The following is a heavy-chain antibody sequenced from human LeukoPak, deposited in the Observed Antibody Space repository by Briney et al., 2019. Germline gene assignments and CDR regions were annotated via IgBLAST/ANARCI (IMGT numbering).Heavy chain of an antibody. Sequence: SETLSLTCAVYGGSFSGYYWSWIRQPPGKGLEWIGEINHSGSTNYNPSLKSRVTISVDTSKNQFSLKLSSVTAADTAVYYCARADPRGPTVFDPWGQGTLVTVSS. D-gene: IGHD3-16*01. J-gene: IGHJ5*02. V-gene: IGHV4-34*01. CDR2: INHSGST. CDR1: GGSFSGYY. CDR3: ARADPRGPTVFDP.